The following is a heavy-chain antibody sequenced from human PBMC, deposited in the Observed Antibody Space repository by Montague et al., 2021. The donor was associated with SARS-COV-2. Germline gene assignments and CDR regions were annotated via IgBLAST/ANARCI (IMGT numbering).Heavy chain of an antibody. V-gene: IGHV4-39*07. D-gene: IGHD6-13*01. CDR2: IYYSGST. CDR3: ARVGRQQLVRLSGMDV. CDR1: GGSISSGDYY. Sequence: SETLSLTCTVSGGSISSGDYYWGWIRQPPGKGLEWIGSIYYSGSTYYNPSLKSRVTISVDTSKNQFSLKLSSVTAADTAVYYCARVGRQQLVRLSGMDVWGQGTTVTVSS. J-gene: IGHJ6*02.